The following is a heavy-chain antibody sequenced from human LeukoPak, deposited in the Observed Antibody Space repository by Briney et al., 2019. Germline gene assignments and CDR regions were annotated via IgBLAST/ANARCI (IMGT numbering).Heavy chain of an antibody. J-gene: IGHJ5*02. CDR3: ARGPRPGGWFDP. CDR1: GGSFSGYY. D-gene: IGHD3-10*01. Sequence: SETLSLTCAVYGGSFSGYYWSWIRQPPGKGLEWIGEINHSGSTNYNPSLKSRVTISVDTSKNQFSLKLSSVTAADTAVYYCARGPRPGGWFDPWGQGTLVTVSS. V-gene: IGHV4-34*01. CDR2: INHSGST.